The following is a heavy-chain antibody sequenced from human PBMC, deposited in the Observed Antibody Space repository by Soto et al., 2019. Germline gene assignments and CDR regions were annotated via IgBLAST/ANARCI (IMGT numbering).Heavy chain of an antibody. CDR3: AKDGVVTQPIDY. V-gene: IGHV3-30*18. CDR2: ISYDGSNK. Sequence: GGSLRLSCAASGFTFSSYGMHWVRQAPGKGLEWVAVISYDGSNKYYADSVKGRFTISRDNSKNTLYLQMNSLRAEDTAVYYCAKDGVVTQPIDYWGQGTLVTVSS. CDR1: GFTFSSYG. J-gene: IGHJ4*02. D-gene: IGHD2-21*02.